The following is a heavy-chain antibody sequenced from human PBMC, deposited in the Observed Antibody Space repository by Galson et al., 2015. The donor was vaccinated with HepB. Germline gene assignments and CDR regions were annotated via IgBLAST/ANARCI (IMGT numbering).Heavy chain of an antibody. J-gene: IGHJ3*02. V-gene: IGHV3-74*01. Sequence: SPRLSCAASGFTFSSYWMHWVRQAPGKGLVWVSRINSDGSSTSYADSVKGRFTISRDNAKNTLYLQMNSLRAEDTAVYYCARAYYYDSSGSFAFDIWGQGTMVTVSS. CDR1: GFTFSSYW. CDR3: ARAYYYDSSGSFAFDI. CDR2: INSDGSST. D-gene: IGHD3-22*01.